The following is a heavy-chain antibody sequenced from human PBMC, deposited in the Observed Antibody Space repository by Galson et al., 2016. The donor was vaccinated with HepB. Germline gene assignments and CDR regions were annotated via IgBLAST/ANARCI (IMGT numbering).Heavy chain of an antibody. V-gene: IGHV4-61*01. CDR3: ARGGFYYYYGLDL. CDR1: GGSVSSTSYY. Sequence: SETLSLTCIVSGGSVSSTSYYWNWIRQPPGKGLEWIGYIYYSGSTVYNPSLKSRVTISVDTSENQFSLKLSSVTAADTAVYYCARGGFYYYYGLDLWGQGTTVTVSS. CDR2: IYYSGST. J-gene: IGHJ6*02.